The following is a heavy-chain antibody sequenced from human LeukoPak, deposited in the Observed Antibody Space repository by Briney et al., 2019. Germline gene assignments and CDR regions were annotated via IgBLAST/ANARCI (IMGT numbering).Heavy chain of an antibody. Sequence: SETLSLTCTVSGGSISSYYWSWIRQPPGKGLEWIGYIYYSGSTNYNPSLKSRVTISVDTSKNQFSLKLSSVTAADTAVYYCARDGMIRGGYYGMDVWGQGTTVTVSS. CDR1: GGSISSYY. D-gene: IGHD3-10*01. V-gene: IGHV4-59*12. CDR2: IYYSGST. J-gene: IGHJ6*02. CDR3: ARDGMIRGGYYGMDV.